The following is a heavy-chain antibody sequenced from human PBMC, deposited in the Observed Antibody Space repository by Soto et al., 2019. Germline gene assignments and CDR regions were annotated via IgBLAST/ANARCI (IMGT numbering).Heavy chain of an antibody. J-gene: IGHJ6*03. CDR1: GTSFSGYY. CDR2: ISHSGST. Sequence: QVQLQQWGAGLLKPSETLSLTCAVYGTSFSGYYWSWIRQPPGKGLEWIGEISHSGSTNYNPSLKSRFIISLDTSKAQFSLKLSSVSAADTAVYYCARGPYGSGIRSPYYNYYMDVWGKGTTVTVSS. V-gene: IGHV4-34*01. D-gene: IGHD3-10*01. CDR3: ARGPYGSGIRSPYYNYYMDV.